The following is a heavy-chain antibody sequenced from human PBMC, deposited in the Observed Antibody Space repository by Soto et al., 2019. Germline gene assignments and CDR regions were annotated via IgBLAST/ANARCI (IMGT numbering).Heavy chain of an antibody. CDR1: GGSISTSSYF. Sequence: QLQLQESGPGLVKPSETLSLTCTVSGGSISTSSYFWGWIRQPPGKGLEWIGSIYYNGATYYNPSLQSRVTISVDTSKNQFSVKLSSVPAAETAIYYCARVDNSYYYMDVWGKGTTVTVSS. CDR3: ARVDNSYYYMDV. V-gene: IGHV4-39*01. CDR2: IYYNGAT. J-gene: IGHJ6*03.